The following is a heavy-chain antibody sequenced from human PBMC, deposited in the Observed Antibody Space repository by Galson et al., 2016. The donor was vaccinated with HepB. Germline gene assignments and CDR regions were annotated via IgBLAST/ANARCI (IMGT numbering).Heavy chain of an antibody. D-gene: IGHD4-23*01. CDR2: ISKTGNTT. V-gene: IGHV3-30-3*01. Sequence: SLRLSCAASGFTFSDCGFHWVRQAPGKGLDWVAVISKTGNTTFYGDSVKGRFTISRDNSKNTLYLQMNSLRAEDTAVYYCARDLWRGGRVDYWGQATLATVSS. J-gene: IGHJ4*02. CDR1: GFTFSDCG. CDR3: ARDLWRGGRVDY.